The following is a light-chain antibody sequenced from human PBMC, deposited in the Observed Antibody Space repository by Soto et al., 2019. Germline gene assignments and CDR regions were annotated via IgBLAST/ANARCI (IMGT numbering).Light chain of an antibody. Sequence: QSALTQPASVSGSPGQSITISCTGTNSDIGSYKYVSWYQQHPGKAPKLLIYDVGDRPSGVSDRVSGSKSDITASLTISGLQADDEAEYFCCSYTRARSLVFGGGTKLTVL. CDR2: DVG. V-gene: IGLV2-14*03. CDR3: CSYTRARSLV. J-gene: IGLJ2*01. CDR1: NSDIGSYKY.